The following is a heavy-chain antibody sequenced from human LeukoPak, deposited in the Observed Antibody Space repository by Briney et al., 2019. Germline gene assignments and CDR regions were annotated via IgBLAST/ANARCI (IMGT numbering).Heavy chain of an antibody. CDR3: ARLSGSHFDY. V-gene: IGHV3-33*01. CDR2: IWYDGSKK. J-gene: IGHJ4*02. CDR1: GFSFSSNG. Sequence: GGSLRLSCVASGFSFSSNGMNWVRQAPGKGLEWVAVIWYDGSKKFYADSVKGRFTISRDNFKNMMYLQMSSLRAEDTAAYYCARLSGSHFDYWGEGTLVTVSS. D-gene: IGHD1-26*01.